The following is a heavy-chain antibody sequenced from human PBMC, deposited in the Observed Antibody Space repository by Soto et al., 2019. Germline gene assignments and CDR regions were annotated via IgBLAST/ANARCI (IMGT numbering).Heavy chain of an antibody. J-gene: IGHJ5*02. V-gene: IGHV4-59*08. Sequence: SETLSLTCTVSGGSISSYYWSWIRQPPGKGLEWIGYIYYSGSTNYDPSLKSRVTISVDTSKNQFSLKLSSVTAADTAVYYCARGRGWFDPWGQGTLVTVSS. CDR3: ARGRGWFDP. D-gene: IGHD2-15*01. CDR2: IYYSGST. CDR1: GGSISSYY.